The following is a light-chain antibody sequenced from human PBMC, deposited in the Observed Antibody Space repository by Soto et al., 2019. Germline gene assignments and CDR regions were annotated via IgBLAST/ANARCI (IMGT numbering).Light chain of an antibody. CDR3: QQRSNGLT. J-gene: IGKJ4*01. Sequence: EIVLTQSPATLSLSPGERATLSCRASQSVDNYLVWYQQKPGQAPTLLIYDASTRDTGIPTRFSGSGSGTDFTLTISNLEPEDFAVYYCQQRSNGLTFGGGTKVDIK. CDR2: DAS. CDR1: QSVDNY. V-gene: IGKV3-11*01.